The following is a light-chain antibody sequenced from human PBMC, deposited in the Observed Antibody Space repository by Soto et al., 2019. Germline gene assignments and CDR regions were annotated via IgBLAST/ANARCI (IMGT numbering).Light chain of an antibody. J-gene: IGKJ4*01. CDR1: QGIGST. Sequence: EIVMTQSPATLSVSPGERATLSCRASQGIGSTLAWYQQKPGQAPRLLIYGTSTRVTGIPARFSGSGSGTEFTLTISSLQSEDFAVYYCQQYYNWPLTFGGGTKVDIK. CDR2: GTS. V-gene: IGKV3-15*01. CDR3: QQYYNWPLT.